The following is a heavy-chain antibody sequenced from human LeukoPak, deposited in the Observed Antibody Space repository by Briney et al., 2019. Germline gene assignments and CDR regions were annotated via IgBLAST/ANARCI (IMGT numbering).Heavy chain of an antibody. Sequence: SETLSLTCTVSGGSISSTSYYWGWIRQPPGKGLECIGTMYYSGSAYYNPSLKSRVTISVDTSRNQFSLKLRSVTAADTAVYYCARHRPYCSGSHCYSVWFDPWGQGTLVTVSS. CDR2: MYYSGSA. J-gene: IGHJ5*02. CDR3: ARHRPYCSGSHCYSVWFDP. CDR1: GGSISSTSYY. V-gene: IGHV4-39*01. D-gene: IGHD2-15*01.